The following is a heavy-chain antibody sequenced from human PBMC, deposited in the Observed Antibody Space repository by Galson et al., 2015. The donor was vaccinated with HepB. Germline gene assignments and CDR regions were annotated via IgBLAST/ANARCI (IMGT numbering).Heavy chain of an antibody. CDR1: GFTFSSYA. J-gene: IGHJ4*02. Sequence: SLRLSCAASGFTFSSYAMSWVRQAPGKGLEWVSAISGSGGSTYYADSVKGRFTISRDNSKNTLYLQMNSLRAEDTAVYYCAKDWLWSSSPPPYFDYWGQGTLVTVSS. CDR3: AKDWLWSSSPPPYFDY. CDR2: ISGSGGST. V-gene: IGHV3-23*01. D-gene: IGHD6-13*01.